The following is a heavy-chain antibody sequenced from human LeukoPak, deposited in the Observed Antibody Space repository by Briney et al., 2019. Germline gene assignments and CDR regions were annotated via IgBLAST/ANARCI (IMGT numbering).Heavy chain of an antibody. CDR1: GFPFSSYA. CDR3: AKATGYLL. Sequence: GGSLRLSCAASGFPFSSYAMSWVRQAPGKGLEWVSTISNSDDNTYYADSVKGRFTISRDNSENTLFLRMNSLRAEDTAVYYCAKATGYLLWGQGTLVIVSS. J-gene: IGHJ4*02. D-gene: IGHD1-14*01. CDR2: ISNSDDNT. V-gene: IGHV3-23*01.